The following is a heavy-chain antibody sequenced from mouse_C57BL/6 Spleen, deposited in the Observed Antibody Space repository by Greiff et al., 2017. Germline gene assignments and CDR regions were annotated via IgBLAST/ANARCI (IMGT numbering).Heavy chain of an antibody. CDR3: ARGGYDYDGPGY. CDR1: GYSITSGYY. V-gene: IGHV3-6*01. CDR2: ISYDGSN. Sequence: ESGPGLVKPSQSLSLTCSVTGYSITSGYYWNWIRQFPGNKLEWMGYISYDGSNNYNPSLKNRISITRDTSKNQFFLKLNSVTTEDTATYYCARGGYDYDGPGYWGQGTTLTVSS. D-gene: IGHD2-4*01. J-gene: IGHJ2*01.